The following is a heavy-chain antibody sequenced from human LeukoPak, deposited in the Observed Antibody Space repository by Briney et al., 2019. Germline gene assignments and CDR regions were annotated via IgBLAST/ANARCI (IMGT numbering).Heavy chain of an antibody. CDR3: ARRSITMVRGVISDYFDY. CDR1: GYSFTSYW. V-gene: IGHV5-51*01. J-gene: IGHJ4*02. Sequence: GESLKISCKGSGYSFTSYWIGWVRQMPGKGLEWMGIIYPGDSDTRYSPSFQGQVTISADKSISTAYLQWSSLKASDTAMYYCARRSITMVRGVISDYFDYWGQGTLVTVSP. D-gene: IGHD3-10*01. CDR2: IYPGDSDT.